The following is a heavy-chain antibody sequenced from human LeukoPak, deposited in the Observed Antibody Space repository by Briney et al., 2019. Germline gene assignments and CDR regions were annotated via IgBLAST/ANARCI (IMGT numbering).Heavy chain of an antibody. Sequence: ASVKVSCKASGYTFTSYDINWVRQATGQGLEWMGRMNPNSGNTGYAQKFQGRVTMTRNTSISTAYMELSSLRSEDTAVYYCARGNTYYDYVWGSYRYRYCQHWGQGTLVTVSS. CDR1: GYTFTSYD. CDR3: ARGNTYYDYVWGSYRYRYCQH. D-gene: IGHD3-16*02. CDR2: MNPNSGNT. V-gene: IGHV1-8*01. J-gene: IGHJ1*01.